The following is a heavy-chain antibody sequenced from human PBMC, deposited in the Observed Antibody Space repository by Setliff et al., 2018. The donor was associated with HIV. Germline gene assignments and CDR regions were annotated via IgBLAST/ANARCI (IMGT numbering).Heavy chain of an antibody. CDR1: SGSISSGTYY. CDR3: TREGRGDPAMATTRIDY. Sequence: PSETLSLTCTVSSGSISSGTYYWSWIRQYPGKGLEWIGNIYYTGFAYYNPSLKSRVTISLGTSKTHFFLNLTSVTDADTAVYFCTREGRGDPAMATTRIDYWGQGKLVTVSS. CDR2: IYYTGFA. J-gene: IGHJ4*02. D-gene: IGHD1-1*01. V-gene: IGHV4-39*02.